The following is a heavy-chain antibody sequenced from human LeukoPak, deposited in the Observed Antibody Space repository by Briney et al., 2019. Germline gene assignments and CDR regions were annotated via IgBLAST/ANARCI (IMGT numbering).Heavy chain of an antibody. CDR2: IIPTFGTA. CDR1: GGTFSSYA. J-gene: IGHJ6*03. CDR3: ARDRRGTIFGVVTERPYYYYYYYMDV. Sequence: SVKVSCKASGGTFSSYAISWVRQAPGQGIEWIGRIIPTFGTATYAQQFQGRVTITTDESTSTAYMELSSLRSEDTAVYYCARDRRGTIFGVVTERPYYYYYYYMDVWGKGTTVTVSS. D-gene: IGHD3-3*01. V-gene: IGHV1-69*05.